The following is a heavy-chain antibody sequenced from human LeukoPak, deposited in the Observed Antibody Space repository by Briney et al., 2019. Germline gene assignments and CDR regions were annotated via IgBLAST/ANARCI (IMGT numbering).Heavy chain of an antibody. J-gene: IGHJ6*02. CDR3: ARAKVEMATGYYYYGMDV. Sequence: SGGTFSSYAISWVRQAPGQGGEWMGXXXPIFGIANYAQKFQGRVTITADKSTSTAYMELSSLRSEDTAVYYCARAKVEMATGYYYYGMDVWGQGTTVTVSS. CDR1: GGTFSSYA. D-gene: IGHD5-24*01. CDR2: XXPIFGIA. V-gene: IGHV1-69*04.